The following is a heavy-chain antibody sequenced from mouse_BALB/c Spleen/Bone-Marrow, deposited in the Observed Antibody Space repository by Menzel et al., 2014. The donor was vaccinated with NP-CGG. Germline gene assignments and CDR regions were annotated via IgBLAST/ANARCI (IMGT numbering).Heavy chain of an antibody. Sequence: VQLQQPGGGLVQPGGFRKLSCAASGFTFSSFAMHWVRQAPEKGLEWVAYISSGSSTIYYADTVMGRFTISRDNPKNTLFLQMTSLRSEDTAMYYCARSDSSSGYFDYWGQGTTLTVSS. CDR2: ISSGSSTI. CDR1: GFTFSSFA. J-gene: IGHJ2*01. CDR3: ARSDSSSGYFDY. D-gene: IGHD1-1*01. V-gene: IGHV5-17*02.